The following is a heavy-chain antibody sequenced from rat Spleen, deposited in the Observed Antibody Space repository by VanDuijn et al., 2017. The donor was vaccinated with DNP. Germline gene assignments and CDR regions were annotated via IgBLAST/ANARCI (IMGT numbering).Heavy chain of an antibody. D-gene: IGHD1-11*01. J-gene: IGHJ2*01. CDR2: ISSDGSHT. CDR1: GFTFSDYY. CDR3: TRHPSSTEGFDY. V-gene: IGHV5-25*01. Sequence: EVKLVESGGGLVQPGRSLKLSCAGSGFTFSDYYMAWVRQTPTKGLDWVASISSDGSHTYYRDSVRDRFTISRDNTKSTLYLQMDSLRSEDTATYYCTRHPSSTEGFDYWGQGVMVTVSS.